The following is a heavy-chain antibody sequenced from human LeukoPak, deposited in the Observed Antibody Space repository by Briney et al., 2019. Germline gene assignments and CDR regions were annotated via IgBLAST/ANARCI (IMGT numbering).Heavy chain of an antibody. V-gene: IGHV1-24*01. D-gene: IGHD5-18*01. CDR3: TTIPHTAMGYYYGMDV. CDR2: FDPEDGET. Sequence: ASVNVSCKVSGYTLTELSMHWVRQAPGNGSEWKGGFDPEDGETIYAQKFQGRVTLTEETSTDTAYMELSSLRSEDTAVYYCTTIPHTAMGYYYGMDVWGQGTTVTVSS. CDR1: GYTLTELS. J-gene: IGHJ6*02.